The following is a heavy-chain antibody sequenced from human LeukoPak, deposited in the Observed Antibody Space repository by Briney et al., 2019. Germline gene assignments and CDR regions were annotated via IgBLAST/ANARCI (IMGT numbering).Heavy chain of an antibody. CDR3: ARVGRCDSSGYPRAPFDY. J-gene: IGHJ4*02. D-gene: IGHD3-22*01. Sequence: PGGSLRLSCAASGFTFDDYGMSWVRQAPGKGLEWVSGINWNGGSTGYADSAKGRFTISRDNAKNSLYLQMNSLRAEDTALYYCARVGRCDSSGYPRAPFDYWGQGTLVTVSS. CDR2: INWNGGST. CDR1: GFTFDDYG. V-gene: IGHV3-20*04.